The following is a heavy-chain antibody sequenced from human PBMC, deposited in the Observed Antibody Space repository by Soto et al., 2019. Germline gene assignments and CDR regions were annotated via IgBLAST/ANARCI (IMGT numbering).Heavy chain of an antibody. D-gene: IGHD3-3*01. CDR2: IKSKTDGGTT. Sequence: EVQVVESGGGLVKPGGSLRLSCAASGFIFSDAWMSWVRQAPGKGLEWVGRIKSKTDGGTTDYAAPVKGRFTISRDDSKKPLYRQMNSLKTEDTAVYYCTSGDGGRTDYWGQGTLVTVSS. J-gene: IGHJ4*02. V-gene: IGHV3-15*01. CDR1: GFIFSDAW. CDR3: TSGDGGRTDY.